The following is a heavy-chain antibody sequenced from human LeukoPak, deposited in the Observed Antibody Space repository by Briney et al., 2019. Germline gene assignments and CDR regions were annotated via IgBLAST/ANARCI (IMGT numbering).Heavy chain of an antibody. D-gene: IGHD6-6*01. Sequence: GGSLRLSCSASGFTFSTYWMTWVRQAPGKGLEWVANIKQDGSDKYYVDSVKGRFTISRDNAKNSLYLQMNSLRAQDTAVYYCARFLYSSSAFDYWGQGTLVTVSS. J-gene: IGHJ4*02. CDR3: ARFLYSSSAFDY. V-gene: IGHV3-7*01. CDR1: GFTFSTYW. CDR2: IKQDGSDK.